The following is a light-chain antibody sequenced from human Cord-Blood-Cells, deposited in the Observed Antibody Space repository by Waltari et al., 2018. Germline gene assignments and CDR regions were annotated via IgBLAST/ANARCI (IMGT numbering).Light chain of an antibody. Sequence: EIVMMQSPATLSVSPGERATLSCRASQSVSSNLAWYQQKPGQAPRLLIYGIPARFSGSGSGTEFTLTISSLQSEDFAVYYCQQYNNWPRTFGQGTKVEIK. CDR3: QQYNNWPRT. J-gene: IGKJ1*01. CDR1: QSVSSN. V-gene: IGKV3-15*01.